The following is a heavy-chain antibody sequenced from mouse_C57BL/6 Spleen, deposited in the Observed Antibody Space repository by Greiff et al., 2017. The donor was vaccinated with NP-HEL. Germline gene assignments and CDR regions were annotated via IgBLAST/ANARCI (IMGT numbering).Heavy chain of an antibody. Sequence: QVQLQQPGAELVKPGASVKLSCKASGYTFTSYWMHWVKQRPGQGLEWIGMIHPNSGSTNYNEKFKSKATLTVDKSSSTAYMQLSSLTSEDSAVYYCARSDWEGPLAMDYWGQGTSVTVSS. CDR2: IHPNSGST. J-gene: IGHJ4*01. CDR1: GYTFTSYW. CDR3: ARSDWEGPLAMDY. D-gene: IGHD4-1*01. V-gene: IGHV1-64*01.